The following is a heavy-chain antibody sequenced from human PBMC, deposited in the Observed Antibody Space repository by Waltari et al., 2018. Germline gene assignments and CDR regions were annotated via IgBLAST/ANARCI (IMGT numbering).Heavy chain of an antibody. Sequence: QAQLVQSGAEVKKPGASVKVSCTTSGYHFLNYGLSWVRQAPGRGLEWMGWINGYNGNTKYAQKFQGRVTVTTDTSTSTAYMELRSLTSDDAALYYCVRDRMYSTSWFAFESWGQGTLVTVTS. V-gene: IGHV1-18*01. CDR1: GYHFLNYG. J-gene: IGHJ4*02. D-gene: IGHD3-10*01. CDR2: INGYNGNT. CDR3: VRDRMYSTSWFAFES.